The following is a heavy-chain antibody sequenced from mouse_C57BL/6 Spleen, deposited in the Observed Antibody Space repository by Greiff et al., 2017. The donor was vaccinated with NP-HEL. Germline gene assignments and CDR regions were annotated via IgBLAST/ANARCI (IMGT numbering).Heavy chain of an antibody. CDR1: GFTFSDYG. V-gene: IGHV5-17*01. J-gene: IGHJ2*01. D-gene: IGHD1-1*02. CDR2: ISSGSSTI. CDR3: ARPRGYYFDY. Sequence: EVQVVESGGGLVKPGGSLKLSCAASGFTFSDYGMHWVRQAPEKGLEWVAYISSGSSTIYYADTVKGRFTISRDNAKNTLFLQMTSLRSEDTSMYYCARPRGYYFDYWGQGTTLTVSS.